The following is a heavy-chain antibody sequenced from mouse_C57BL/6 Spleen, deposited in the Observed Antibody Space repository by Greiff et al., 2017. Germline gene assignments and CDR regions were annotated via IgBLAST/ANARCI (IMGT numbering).Heavy chain of an antibody. J-gene: IGHJ2*01. CDR1: GYAFSSSW. D-gene: IGHD4-1*01. CDR2: IYPGDGDT. Sequence: VQLQQSGAELVRPGTSVKVSCKASGYAFSSSWMNWVKQRPGKGLEWIGRIYPGDGDTNYNGKFKGKATLTADKSSSTAYMQLSSLTSEDSAVYFCARKLGYFDYWGQGTTLTVSS. V-gene: IGHV1-82*01. CDR3: ARKLGYFDY.